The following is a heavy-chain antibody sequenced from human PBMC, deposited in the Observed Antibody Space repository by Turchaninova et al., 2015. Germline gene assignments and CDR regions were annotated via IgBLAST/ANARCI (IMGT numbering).Heavy chain of an antibody. CDR1: GFTFSDYY. D-gene: IGHD3-10*01. CDR2: IPFNDEYT. CDR3: ARLAMVQGGLDHFSSYMDV. J-gene: IGHJ6*03. V-gene: IGHV3-11*03. Sequence: ESGGGLVKPGGSLRLSCVASGFTFSDYYMNWVRQAPGKGLEWVSYIPFNDEYTNYADSVKGRSTISRDDAQNSLYLQMNSLRAEDTAVDYCARLAMVQGGLDHFSSYMDVWGKGTTVTVSS.